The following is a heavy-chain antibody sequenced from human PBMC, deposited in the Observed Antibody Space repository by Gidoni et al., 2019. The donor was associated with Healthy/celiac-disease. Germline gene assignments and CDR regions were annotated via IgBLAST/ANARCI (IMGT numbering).Heavy chain of an antibody. Sequence: QVQLQQWGAGMLKPSETLSPTRAVYVGSFSGYYWSTIRHPPGKGLAWIGEIKHSGNTNYNPSLRSRATISVDASKNQFSRKLSSVTAADTAVYYCARAYKKAALFDYWGQGTLVTVSS. D-gene: IGHD2-15*01. CDR1: VGSFSGYY. CDR3: ARAYKKAALFDY. CDR2: IKHSGNT. V-gene: IGHV4-34*01. J-gene: IGHJ4*02.